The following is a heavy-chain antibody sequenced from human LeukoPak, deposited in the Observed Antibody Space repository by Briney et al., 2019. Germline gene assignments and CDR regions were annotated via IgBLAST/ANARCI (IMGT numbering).Heavy chain of an antibody. CDR1: GFTFSSYS. Sequence: GGSLRLSCAASGFTFSSYSMNWVRQAPGKGLEWVSSISSSSYIYYADSVKGRFTTSRDNAKNSLYLQMNSLRAEDTAVYYCARELLGYGDRDGYWGQGTLVTVSS. J-gene: IGHJ4*02. V-gene: IGHV3-21*01. CDR3: ARELLGYGDRDGY. D-gene: IGHD4-17*01. CDR2: ISSSSYI.